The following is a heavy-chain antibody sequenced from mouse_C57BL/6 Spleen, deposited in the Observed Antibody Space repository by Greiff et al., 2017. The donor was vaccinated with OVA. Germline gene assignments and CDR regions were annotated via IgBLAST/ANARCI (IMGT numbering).Heavy chain of an antibody. Sequence: QVQLQQSGPELVKPGASVKISCKASGYAFSSSWMNWVKQRPGKGLEWIGRIYPGDGDTNYNGKFKGKATLTADKSSSTAYMQLSSLTSEDSAVYFFSRLGYYKEGAMAYWGQGTSVTVSS. J-gene: IGHJ4*01. CDR1: GYAFSSSW. CDR3: SRLGYYKEGAMAY. CDR2: IYPGDGDT. V-gene: IGHV1-82*01. D-gene: IGHD2-12*01.